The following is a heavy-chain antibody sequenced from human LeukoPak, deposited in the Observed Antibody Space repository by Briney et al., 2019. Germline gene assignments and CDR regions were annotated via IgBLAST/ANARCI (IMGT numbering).Heavy chain of an antibody. Sequence: SETLSLTCAVSGGSFSGYYWSWIRQPPGKGLEWIGEINHSGSTNYNPSLKSRVTISVDTSKNQFSLKLSSVTAAGTAVYYCARGRKTVATVKYRAYYYWGQGTLVTVSS. CDR2: INHSGST. CDR1: GGSFSGYY. J-gene: IGHJ4*02. D-gene: IGHD4-17*01. CDR3: ARGRKTVATVKYRAYYY. V-gene: IGHV4-34*01.